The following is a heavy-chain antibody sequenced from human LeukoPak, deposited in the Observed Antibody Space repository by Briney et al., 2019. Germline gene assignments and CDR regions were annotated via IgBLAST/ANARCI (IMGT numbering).Heavy chain of an antibody. CDR2: IYNSGST. CDR3: ARSSSGWYTGWFDP. CDR1: GGSISSSSYY. D-gene: IGHD6-13*01. J-gene: IGHJ5*02. V-gene: IGHV4-39*01. Sequence: SETLSLTCTVSGGSISSSSYYWGWIRQPPGKGLEWIGSIYNSGSTYYNPSLKSRVTISVDMSKNQFSLKLISVTAADTAVYYCARSSSGWYTGWFDPWGQGTLVTVSS.